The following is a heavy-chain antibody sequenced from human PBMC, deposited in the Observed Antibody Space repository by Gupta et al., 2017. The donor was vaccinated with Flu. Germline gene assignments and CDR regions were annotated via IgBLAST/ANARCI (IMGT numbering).Heavy chain of an antibody. J-gene: IGHJ4*02. D-gene: IGHD1-26*01. CDR1: GFTFSSYA. Sequence: EVQLFESGGGLVQPGGSLRPSCAASGFTFSSYAMSWVRQAPGKGLEWVSAISSSGGSTYYADSVKGRFTISRDNSKNTLYLQMNSLRAEDTAVYYCAKDRSWVGAASLDYWGQGTLVTVSS. CDR2: ISSSGGST. CDR3: AKDRSWVGAASLDY. V-gene: IGHV3-23*01.